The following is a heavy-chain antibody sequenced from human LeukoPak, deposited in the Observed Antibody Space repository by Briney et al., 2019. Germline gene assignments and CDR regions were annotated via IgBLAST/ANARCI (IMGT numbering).Heavy chain of an antibody. CDR3: APYYSPVNFAY. V-gene: IGHV4-61*01. J-gene: IGHJ4*02. D-gene: IGHD3-10*01. CDR1: GGSVSSGTYY. CDR2: IYHSGDS. Sequence: SETLSLTCSVSGGSVSSGTYYWSWIRQHPGKGLEWIGYIYHSGDSYYNPSLKSRVSMSIDTSKNQFYLKLSSVTAADTAVYYCAPYYSPVNFAYWGQGTLVTVSS.